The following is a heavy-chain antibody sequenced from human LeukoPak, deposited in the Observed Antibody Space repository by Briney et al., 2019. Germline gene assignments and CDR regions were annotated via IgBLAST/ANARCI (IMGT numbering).Heavy chain of an antibody. D-gene: IGHD3-22*01. CDR2: ISWNSGDI. CDR1: GFTFSSYS. V-gene: IGHV3-21*01. CDR3: ARDGLGYYDSSGYYYPEYFQH. J-gene: IGHJ1*01. Sequence: GGSLRLSCAASGFTFSSYSMNWVRQAPGKCLEWVAGISWNSGDIDYADSVKGRFTISRDNAKSSLYLQMNSLRAEDTAVYYCARDGLGYYDSSGYYYPEYFQHWGQGTLVTVSS.